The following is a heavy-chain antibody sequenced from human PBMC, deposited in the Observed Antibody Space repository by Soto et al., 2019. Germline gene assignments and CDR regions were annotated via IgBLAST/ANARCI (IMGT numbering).Heavy chain of an antibody. V-gene: IGHV4-59*11. CDR1: GVSITSHY. CDR2: IHYSGST. Sequence: QVQLQESGPGLVKPSETLSLTCTVSGVSITSHYWTWIRKPPGKGLEWIGNIHYSGSTNYNPSLKGRVIISVDTSENQSSLKLSSVTTADTAVYYCTVGGAGHPFDYWGQGTLVTVSS. CDR3: TVGGAGHPFDY. D-gene: IGHD3-16*01. J-gene: IGHJ4*02.